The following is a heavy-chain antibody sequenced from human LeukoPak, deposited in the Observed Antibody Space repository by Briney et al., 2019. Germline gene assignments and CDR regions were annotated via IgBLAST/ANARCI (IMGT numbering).Heavy chain of an antibody. V-gene: IGHV4-34*01. D-gene: IGHD6-19*01. CDR1: GGSFSGYY. CDR3: ARGGDAVAGTRLKRAYYYYMDV. CDR2: INHSGST. Sequence: PSETLSLTCAVYGGSFSGYYWSWIRQPPGKGLEWIGEINHSGSTNYNPSLKSRVTISVDTSKNQFSLKLSSVTAADTAVYYCARGGDAVAGTRLKRAYYYYMDVWGKGTTVTVSS. J-gene: IGHJ6*03.